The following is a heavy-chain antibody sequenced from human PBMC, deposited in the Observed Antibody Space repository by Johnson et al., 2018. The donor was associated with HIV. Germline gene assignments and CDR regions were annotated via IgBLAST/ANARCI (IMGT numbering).Heavy chain of an antibody. V-gene: IGHV3-30-3*01. Sequence: QVQLVESGGGVVQPGRSLRLSCAASGFTFSSYAMHWVRQAPGKGLEWVAVISYDGNNTYYAASVKGRFTISRDNSKNTLYLQMNNLRAEDTSVYYCAKDFGSSSWHAFDVWGQGTMVTVSS. J-gene: IGHJ3*01. CDR1: GFTFSSYA. D-gene: IGHD6-13*01. CDR2: ISYDGNNT. CDR3: AKDFGSSSWHAFDV.